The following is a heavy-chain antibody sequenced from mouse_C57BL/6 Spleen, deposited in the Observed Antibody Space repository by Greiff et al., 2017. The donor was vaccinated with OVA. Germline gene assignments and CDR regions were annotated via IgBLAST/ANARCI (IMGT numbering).Heavy chain of an antibody. CDR1: GYTFTSYW. J-gene: IGHJ4*01. V-gene: IGHV1-55*01. D-gene: IGHD1-1*01. CDR2: IYPGSGST. CDR3: AGPITTVVDYYAMDY. Sequence: QVQLQQPGAELVKPGASVKMSCKASGYTFTSYWITWVKQRPGQGLEWIGDIYPGSGSTNYNEKFKSKATLTVDTSSSTAYMQLSSLTSEDSAVYYCAGPITTVVDYYAMDYWGQGTSVTVSS.